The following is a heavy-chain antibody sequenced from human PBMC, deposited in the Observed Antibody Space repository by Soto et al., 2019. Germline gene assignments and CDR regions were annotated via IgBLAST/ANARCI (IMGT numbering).Heavy chain of an antibody. J-gene: IGHJ6*02. Sequence: GGSLRLSCAASGFTFSSYAMSWVRQAPGKGLEWVSAISGSGGSTYYADSVKGRFTISRDNSKNTLYLQMNSLRAEDTAVYYCAKDHNGYSYGNHYYYGMDVWGQGTTVTVSS. V-gene: IGHV3-23*01. CDR1: GFTFSSYA. CDR3: AKDHNGYSYGNHYYYGMDV. CDR2: ISGSGGST. D-gene: IGHD5-18*01.